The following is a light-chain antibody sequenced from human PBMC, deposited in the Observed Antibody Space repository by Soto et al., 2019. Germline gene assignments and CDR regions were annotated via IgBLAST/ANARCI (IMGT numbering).Light chain of an antibody. Sequence: EIVMTQSPATLYVSPGERATLSCRASESVSNNLAWYQQKPGQAPRLLIYFASTRATGIPARFSGSGSGTEFTLTISSLQSEDFAVYYCQQYNKWPLTFGGGTKVE. CDR1: ESVSNN. CDR3: QQYNKWPLT. V-gene: IGKV3-15*01. CDR2: FAS. J-gene: IGKJ4*01.